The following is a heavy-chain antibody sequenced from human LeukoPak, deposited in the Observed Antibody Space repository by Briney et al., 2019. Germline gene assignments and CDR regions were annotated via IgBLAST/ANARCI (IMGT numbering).Heavy chain of an antibody. V-gene: IGHV4-59*01. Sequence: SETLSLTCSVSTDSTNTYYWTWIRQSPGKGLEWIGHIFHSGSTDYKPSFKNRVTISIDMSRKEFSLELTSVTVADTAMYYCVRLRWELLAPYFDHWGQGAFVIVSS. D-gene: IGHD2-15*01. CDR2: IFHSGST. CDR1: TDSTNTYY. J-gene: IGHJ4*02. CDR3: VRLRWELLAPYFDH.